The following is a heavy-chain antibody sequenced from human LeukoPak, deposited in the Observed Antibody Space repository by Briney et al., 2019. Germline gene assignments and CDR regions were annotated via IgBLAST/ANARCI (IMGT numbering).Heavy chain of an antibody. D-gene: IGHD3-10*01. CDR1: GFTFSSYA. CDR2: ISGSGGST. CDR3: AKPLSGSGSPRVYYGMDV. Sequence: QPGGSLRLSCAASGFTFSSYAMSWVRQAPGKGLEWVSAISGSGGSTYYADSVKGRFTISRDNSKNTLYLQVNSLRAEDTAVYYCAKPLSGSGSPRVYYGMDVWGQGTTVTVSS. V-gene: IGHV3-23*01. J-gene: IGHJ6*02.